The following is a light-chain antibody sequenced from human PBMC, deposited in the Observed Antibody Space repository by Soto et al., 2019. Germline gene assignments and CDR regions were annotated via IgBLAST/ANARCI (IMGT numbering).Light chain of an antibody. Sequence: EIVLTQSPGTLSLSPGERATLSCRASQSVSSSYLAWYQQKPGQAPRLLIYGASSRATGIPDRFSGSGSGTDVTLTISRLEPEEFAVYYCQQYGSSLWTFGQGTKVEIK. CDR3: QQYGSSLWT. CDR2: GAS. J-gene: IGKJ1*01. CDR1: QSVSSSY. V-gene: IGKV3-20*01.